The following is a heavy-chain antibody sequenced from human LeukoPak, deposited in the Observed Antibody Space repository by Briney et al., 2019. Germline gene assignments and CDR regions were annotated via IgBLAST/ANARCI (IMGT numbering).Heavy chain of an antibody. CDR3: ARDGGYCSSTSCSLRFDY. Sequence: PGGSLRLSCAASGFTFSSYSMTWVRQAPGKGLEWVSSISSSSSYIYYADSVKGRFTISRDNAKNSLYLQMNSLRAEDTAVYYCARDGGYCSSTSCSLRFDYWGQGTLVTVSS. CDR1: GFTFSSYS. CDR2: ISSSSSYI. J-gene: IGHJ4*02. D-gene: IGHD2-2*01. V-gene: IGHV3-21*01.